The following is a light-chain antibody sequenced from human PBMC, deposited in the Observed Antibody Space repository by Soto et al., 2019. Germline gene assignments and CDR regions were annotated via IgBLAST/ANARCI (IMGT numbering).Light chain of an antibody. CDR1: QAISHY. Sequence: DIQMTQSPSAMSASVGDRVTITCRASQAISHYLACVHQRPGKVPKRLIYCASTLESGVPSRFSGSGSRTDFTLTISSLQPEDFATYYCQQRYSTPPTVGQETKV. CDR3: QQRYSTPPT. CDR2: CAS. V-gene: IGKV1-17*03. J-gene: IGKJ1*01.